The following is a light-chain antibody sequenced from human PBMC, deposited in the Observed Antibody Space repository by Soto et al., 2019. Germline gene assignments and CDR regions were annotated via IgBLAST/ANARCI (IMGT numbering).Light chain of an antibody. J-gene: IGKJ1*01. CDR1: QSVSTS. Sequence: IVLTQSPGTLALSPGESAVLSCRASQSVSTSLAWYQQKPGQAPRLFIYDASKRAPGIPARFAGSGSGTDFTRTISSLEPEDIAVYYCQVRDVWPSFGQGTKVEIK. CDR3: QVRDVWPS. CDR2: DAS. V-gene: IGKV3-11*01.